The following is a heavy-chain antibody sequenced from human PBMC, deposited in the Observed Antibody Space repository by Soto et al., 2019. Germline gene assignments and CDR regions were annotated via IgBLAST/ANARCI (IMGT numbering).Heavy chain of an antibody. CDR3: ARPRVAAAGHYFDY. CDR2: IYHSGSS. J-gene: IGHJ4*02. CDR1: GYSISSGYY. D-gene: IGHD6-13*01. Sequence: SETLSLTCAVSGYSISSGYYWGWIRQPPGKGLECIGSIYHSGSSSYNPSLKSRVTISVDTSKNQFSLKLSSVTAADTAVYYCARPRVAAAGHYFDYWGQGILVTVSS. V-gene: IGHV4-38-2*01.